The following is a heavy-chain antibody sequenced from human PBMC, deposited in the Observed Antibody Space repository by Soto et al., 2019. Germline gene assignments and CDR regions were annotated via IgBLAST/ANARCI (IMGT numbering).Heavy chain of an antibody. CDR1: GFTFGSYL. CDR3: VREVCSGGLCKVFDY. D-gene: IGHD2-15*01. V-gene: IGHV3-74*01. Sequence: GGSLTLSCAAAGFTFGSYLMHWARQAPGKGLVWLSSIGGAGTVIPHADSVKGRFTVSRDNAKNTLYLQMNSLRAEDTAAYYCVREVCSGGLCKVFDYWGQGTPVTVSS. CDR2: IGGAGTVI. J-gene: IGHJ4*02.